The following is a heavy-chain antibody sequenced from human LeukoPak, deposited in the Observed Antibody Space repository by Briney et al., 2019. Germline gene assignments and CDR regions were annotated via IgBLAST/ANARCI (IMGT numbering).Heavy chain of an antibody. J-gene: IGHJ4*02. CDR1: GYTFINYY. Sequence: GASVKIACKTSGYTFINYYVHWVRQAPGQGPEWMGIINPSGGSTNYARKFQGRVSMTRDTSTGTVYMELRNLKSEDTAAYYCASRGYWGQGTLVTVSS. D-gene: IGHD3-10*01. V-gene: IGHV1-46*01. CDR3: ASRGY. CDR2: INPSGGST.